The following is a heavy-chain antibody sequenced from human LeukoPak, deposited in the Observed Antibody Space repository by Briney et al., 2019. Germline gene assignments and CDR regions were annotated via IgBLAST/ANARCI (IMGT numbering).Heavy chain of an antibody. V-gene: IGHV3-74*01. CDR3: ARDQSSVFDD. J-gene: IGHJ4*02. CDR1: GFTFSSYW. CDR2: INRDGSST. D-gene: IGHD3-22*01. Sequence: PGGSLRLSCAASGFTFSSYWMHWVRQGPGKGLVWVSRINRDGSSTTYADSVKGRFTISRDNAKNTLYLQMNSLRAEDTAVCYCARDQSSVFDDWGQGTLVTVSS.